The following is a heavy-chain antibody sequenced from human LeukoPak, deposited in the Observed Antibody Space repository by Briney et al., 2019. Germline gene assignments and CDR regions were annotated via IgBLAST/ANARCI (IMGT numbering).Heavy chain of an antibody. CDR3: AKDRQRDYYDSSGYYVH. Sequence: GGSLRPSCAASGFTFSSYSMNWVRQAPGKGLEWVSSISSSSSYIYYADSVKGRFTISRDNAKNSLYLQMNSLRAEDTAVYYCAKDRQRDYYDSSGYYVHWGQGTLVTVSS. D-gene: IGHD3-22*01. CDR2: ISSSSSYI. CDR1: GFTFSSYS. J-gene: IGHJ4*02. V-gene: IGHV3-21*04.